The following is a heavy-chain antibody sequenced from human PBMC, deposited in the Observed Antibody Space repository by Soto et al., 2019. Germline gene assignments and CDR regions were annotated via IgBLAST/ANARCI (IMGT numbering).Heavy chain of an antibody. CDR2: IYYAGST. J-gene: IGHJ4*02. CDR1: GGRMISYY. V-gene: IGHV4-59*08. D-gene: IGHD5-12*01. Sequence: SETLSLTCTVSGGRMISYYWSWIRQPPGRGLEWIGFIYYAGSTKYNPSLNSRVTISVDTSKNQFSLTVTSVTAADTAVYYCARRIVAKETFDYWGQGTLVTVSS. CDR3: ARRIVAKETFDY.